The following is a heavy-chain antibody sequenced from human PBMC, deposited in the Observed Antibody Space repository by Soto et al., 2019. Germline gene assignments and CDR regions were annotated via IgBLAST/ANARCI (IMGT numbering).Heavy chain of an antibody. D-gene: IGHD3-10*01. CDR1: GFTFSSFE. J-gene: IGHJ6*02. Sequence: PGGSLRLSCAASGFTFSSFEMNWVRQAPGKGLEWLSYISGSGDTVYYADSVKGRLTISRDNSKNTLYLQMNSLRAEDTAVYYCARDRSYYGSGSPPFGMDVWGQGTKVTVSS. V-gene: IGHV3-48*03. CDR3: ARDRSYYGSGSPPFGMDV. CDR2: ISGSGDTV.